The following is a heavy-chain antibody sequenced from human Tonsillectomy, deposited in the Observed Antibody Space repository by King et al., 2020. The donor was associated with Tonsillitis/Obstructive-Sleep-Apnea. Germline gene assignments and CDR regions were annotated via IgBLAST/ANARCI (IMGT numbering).Heavy chain of an antibody. CDR1: GGSIGSDY. V-gene: IGHV4-59*08. D-gene: IGHD4-11*01. J-gene: IGHJ4*02. Sequence: QLQESGPGLVKPSETLSLTCTVSGGSIGSDYWSWIRQPPGKGLEWIGYIYNSGSTSYNPSLKSRVTISLDTSKNQFSLKLRSVTAADTAVYYCATQTTVTDFDYWGQGTLVTVSS. CDR2: IYNSGST. CDR3: ATQTTVTDFDY.